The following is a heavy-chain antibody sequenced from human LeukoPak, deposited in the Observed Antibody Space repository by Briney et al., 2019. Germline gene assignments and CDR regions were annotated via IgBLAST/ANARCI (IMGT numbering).Heavy chain of an antibody. CDR1: GFTFSSYR. V-gene: IGHV3-21*06. J-gene: IGHJ5*02. CDR2: VSSSSSYI. D-gene: IGHD3-22*01. CDR3: ARDGLIAMSWFDP. Sequence: PGGSPRLSCAASGFTFSSYRMNWVRQAPGKGLEWVSSVSSSSSYIYYADSVKGRFTISRDNAKNSLYLQMNSLRADDTAVYYCARDGLIAMSWFDPWGQGTLVTVSS.